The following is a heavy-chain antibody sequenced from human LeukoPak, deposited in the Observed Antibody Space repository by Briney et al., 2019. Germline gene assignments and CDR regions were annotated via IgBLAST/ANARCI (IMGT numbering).Heavy chain of an antibody. V-gene: IGHV3-48*01. CDR2: ISSSSSTI. CDR1: GFTFSSYS. CDR3: ARDRGPLCYYYYYMDV. J-gene: IGHJ6*03. D-gene: IGHD2-2*01. Sequence: GGSLRLSCAASGFTFSSYSMNWVRQAPGKGLEWVSYISSSSSTIYYADSVKGRFTISRDNAKNSLYLQVNSLRAEDTAVYYCARDRGPLCYYYYYMDVWGKGTTVTVSS.